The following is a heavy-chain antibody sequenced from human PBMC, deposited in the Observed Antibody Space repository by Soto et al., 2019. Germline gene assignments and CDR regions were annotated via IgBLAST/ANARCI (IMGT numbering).Heavy chain of an antibody. Sequence: QVQLQESGPGLVKPSETLSLTCTVSGGSISSYYWSWIRQPPGKGLEWIGYIYYRGSTNYNPSLKSRATISVDTSKNQFSLKLSSVTAADRAMYYCARFNWYFDLWGRGTLVTVSS. CDR2: IYYRGST. CDR1: GGSISSYY. V-gene: IGHV4-59*01. CDR3: ARFNWYFDL. J-gene: IGHJ2*01.